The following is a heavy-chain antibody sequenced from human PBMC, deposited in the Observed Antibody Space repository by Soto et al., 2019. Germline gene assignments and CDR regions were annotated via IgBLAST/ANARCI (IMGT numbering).Heavy chain of an antibody. D-gene: IGHD1-26*01. CDR2: ISSGGSYI. V-gene: IGHV3-21*01. CDR1: FTFSMYS. Sequence: EVQVVESGGGLGQPGGSLRLSCSFTFSMYSMSWVRQAPGKGLEWVASISSGGSYIKYADSVKGRFTISRDNAKNSVSLQMNSLRVDDTAVYFCTRDQGGSYDSWFDPWGQGTLVTVSS. CDR3: TRDQGGSYDSWFDP. J-gene: IGHJ5*02.